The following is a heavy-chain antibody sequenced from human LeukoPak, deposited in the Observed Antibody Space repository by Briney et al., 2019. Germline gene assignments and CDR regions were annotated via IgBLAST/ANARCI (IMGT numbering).Heavy chain of an antibody. CDR3: AREFPGSDYYFDY. CDR1: RGTLRSSA. Sequence: GASVKVSSKASRGTLRSSAVSWVRQAPGQGRWWMGGIIPIFGTANYAQKFQGRVTITADESTSTAYMELSSLRSEDTAVYYCAREFPGSDYYFDYWGQGTLVTVSS. D-gene: IGHD3-10*01. V-gene: IGHV1-69*13. CDR2: IIPIFGTA. J-gene: IGHJ4*02.